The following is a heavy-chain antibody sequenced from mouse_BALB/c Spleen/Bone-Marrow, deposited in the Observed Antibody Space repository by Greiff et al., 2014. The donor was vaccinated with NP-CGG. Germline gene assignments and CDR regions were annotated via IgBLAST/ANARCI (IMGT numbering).Heavy chain of an antibody. Sequence: EVQLQESGPELVKPGASVKISCKASGYTSTDYNMHWVKQSHGKSLEWIGYIYPYNGGTGYNQKFESKATLTVDNSSSTAYMELRSLTSEDSAVYYCARGGDRYDDWFAYWGQGTLVTVSA. J-gene: IGHJ3*01. CDR2: IYPYNGGT. V-gene: IGHV1S29*02. CDR1: GYTSTDYN. D-gene: IGHD2-14*01. CDR3: ARGGDRYDDWFAY.